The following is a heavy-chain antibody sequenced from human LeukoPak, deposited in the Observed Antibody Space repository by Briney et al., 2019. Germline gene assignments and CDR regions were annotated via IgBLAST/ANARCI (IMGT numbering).Heavy chain of an antibody. J-gene: IGHJ1*01. D-gene: IGHD3-9*01. Sequence: SETLSLTCAVSGGSFSGYYWSWIRQPPRKGLEWMGEINHSGSTNYNPSLKSRVTISVDTSKNQFSLKLSSVTAADTAVYYCARVVLRYFDWSSEYFQHWGQGTLVTVSS. CDR1: GGSFSGYY. CDR3: ARVVLRYFDWSSEYFQH. V-gene: IGHV4-34*01. CDR2: INHSGST.